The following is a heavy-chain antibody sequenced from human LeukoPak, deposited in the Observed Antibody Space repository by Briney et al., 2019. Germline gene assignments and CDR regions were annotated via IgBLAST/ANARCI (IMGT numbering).Heavy chain of an antibody. D-gene: IGHD1-26*01. J-gene: IGHJ4*02. CDR2: IYYSGST. Sequence: SETLSLTCTVSGGSISSGGYYWSWIRQHPGKGLEWIGYIYYSGSTYYNPSLKSRVTISVDTSKNQFSLKLSSVTTADTAVYYCARETREAVTDYWGQGTLVTVSS. V-gene: IGHV4-31*03. CDR3: ARETREAVTDY. CDR1: GGSISSGGYY.